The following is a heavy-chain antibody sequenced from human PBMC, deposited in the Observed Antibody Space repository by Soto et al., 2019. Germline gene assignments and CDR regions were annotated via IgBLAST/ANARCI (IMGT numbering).Heavy chain of an antibody. V-gene: IGHV4-61*01. J-gene: IGHJ4*02. D-gene: IGHD2-2*01. CDR2: IYYSGST. CDR3: ARGIYCSSTSCYLAPPDY. Sequence: SETLSLTCTVSGGSVSSGSYYWSWIRQPPGKGLEWIGYIYYSGSTNYNPSLKSRVTISVDTSKNQFSLKLSSVTAADTAVYYFARGIYCSSTSCYLAPPDYWGQGTLVTVSS. CDR1: GGSVSSGSYY.